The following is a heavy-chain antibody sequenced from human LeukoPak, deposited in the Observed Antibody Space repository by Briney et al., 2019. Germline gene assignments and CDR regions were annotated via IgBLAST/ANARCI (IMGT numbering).Heavy chain of an antibody. J-gene: IGHJ6*02. CDR1: GGSISSGGYY. D-gene: IGHD2-2*02. V-gene: IGHV4-31*03. Sequence: TLSLTRTVSGGSISSGGYYWSWIRQHPGKGLEWIGYIYYSGSTYYNPSLKSRVTISVDTSKNQFSLKLSSVTAADTAVYYCARDIVVVPAAIVTGRWYYYYGMDVWGQGTTVTVSS. CDR3: ARDIVVVPAAIVTGRWYYYYGMDV. CDR2: IYYSGST.